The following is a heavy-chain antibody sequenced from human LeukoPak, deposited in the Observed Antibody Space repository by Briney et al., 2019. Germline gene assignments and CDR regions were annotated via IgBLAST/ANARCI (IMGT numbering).Heavy chain of an antibody. CDR2: ISSSGSTI. CDR1: GFTFSSYS. V-gene: IGHV3-48*04. CDR3: ARDTGSPLYYYGMDV. J-gene: IGHJ6*02. Sequence: GGSLRLSCAASGFTFSSYSMNWVRQAPGKGLEWVSYISSSGSTIYYADSVKGRFTISRDNAKNSLYLQMNSLRAEDTAVYYCARDTGSPLYYYGMDVWGQGTTVTVSS. D-gene: IGHD2-8*02.